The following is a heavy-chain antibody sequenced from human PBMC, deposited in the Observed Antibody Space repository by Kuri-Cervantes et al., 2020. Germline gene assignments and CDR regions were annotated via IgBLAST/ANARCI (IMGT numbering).Heavy chain of an antibody. CDR3: ARVDSIYTGPYGMDV. Sequence: GESLKISCAASGFTFSSYAMSWVRQAPGKGLEWVSAISGSGGSTYYADSVKGRFTISRDNSKNTLYLQMNSLRAEDTAVYYCARVDSIYTGPYGMDVWGQGTTVTVSS. D-gene: IGHD3-16*01. CDR2: ISGSGGST. V-gene: IGHV3-23*01. J-gene: IGHJ6*02. CDR1: GFTFSSYA.